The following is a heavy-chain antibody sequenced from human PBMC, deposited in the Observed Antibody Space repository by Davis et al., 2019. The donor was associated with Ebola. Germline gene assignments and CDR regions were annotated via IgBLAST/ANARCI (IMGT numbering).Heavy chain of an antibody. V-gene: IGHV3-23*01. CDR3: AKSFLHPGPHMSEFRGVDY. CDR1: AFTFSNYG. CDR2: ISAGGTAP. D-gene: IGHD3-10*01. J-gene: IGHJ4*02. Sequence: PGGSLRLSCVASAFTFSNYGMTWVRQAPGKGLEWVSSISAGGTAPYYADSVKGRFTISRDNSKNTLSLQMDSLRADDTAVYYCAKSFLHPGPHMSEFRGVDYWGQGTVVTVSS.